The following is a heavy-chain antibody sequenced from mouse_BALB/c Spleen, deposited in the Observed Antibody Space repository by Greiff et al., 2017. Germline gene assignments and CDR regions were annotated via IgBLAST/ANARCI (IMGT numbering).Heavy chain of an antibody. Sequence: VMLVESGPGLVAPSQSLSITCTVSGFSLTGYGVNWVRQPPGKGLEWLGMIWGDGSTDYNSALKSRLSISKDNSKSQVFLKMNSLQTDDTARYYCAREDYGSSWGYAMDYWGQGTSVTVSS. J-gene: IGHJ4*01. V-gene: IGHV2-6-7*01. CDR3: AREDYGSSWGYAMDY. CDR2: IWGDGST. CDR1: GFSLTGYG. D-gene: IGHD1-1*01.